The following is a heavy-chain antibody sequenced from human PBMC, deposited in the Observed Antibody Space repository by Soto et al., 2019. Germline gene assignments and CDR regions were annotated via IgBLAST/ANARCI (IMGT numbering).Heavy chain of an antibody. CDR3: ARDYGGNSGWFDP. D-gene: IGHD4-17*01. Sequence: ASVKVSCKASGGTFSSYAISCVRQAPGQGLEWMGGIIPIFGTANYAQKFQGRVTITADESTSTAYMELSSLRSEDTAVYYCARDYGGNSGWFDPWGQGTLVTVSS. CDR1: GGTFSSYA. CDR2: IIPIFGTA. J-gene: IGHJ5*02. V-gene: IGHV1-69*13.